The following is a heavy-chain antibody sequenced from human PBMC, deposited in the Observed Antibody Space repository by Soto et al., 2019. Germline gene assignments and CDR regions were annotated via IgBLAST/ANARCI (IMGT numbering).Heavy chain of an antibody. CDR2: IIPIFGTA. CDR3: ASSTYYDFWSGYSVHYYYYYGMDV. D-gene: IGHD3-3*01. Sequence: QVQLVQSGAEVKKPGSSVKVSCKASGGTFSSYAISWVRQAPGQGLEWMGGIIPIFGTANYAQKFQGRVTITADESTSTAYMELSSLRSEDTAVYYCASSTYYDFWSGYSVHYYYYYGMDVWGQGTTVTVSS. CDR1: GGTFSSYA. V-gene: IGHV1-69*01. J-gene: IGHJ6*02.